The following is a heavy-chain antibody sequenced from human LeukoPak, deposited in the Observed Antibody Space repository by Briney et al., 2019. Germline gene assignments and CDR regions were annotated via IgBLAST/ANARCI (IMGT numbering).Heavy chain of an antibody. Sequence: GGSLRLSCAASGFTFSSYWMSWVRQAPGKGLEWVANIKQDGSEKYYVDSVKGRFTISRDNAKNSLYLQMNSLRAEDTAVYYCARVIRSSVTTWYFYYYYYGMDVWGQGTTVTVSS. CDR1: GFTFSSYW. CDR3: ARVIRSSVTTWYFYYYYYGMDV. D-gene: IGHD4-17*01. CDR2: IKQDGSEK. J-gene: IGHJ6*02. V-gene: IGHV3-7*01.